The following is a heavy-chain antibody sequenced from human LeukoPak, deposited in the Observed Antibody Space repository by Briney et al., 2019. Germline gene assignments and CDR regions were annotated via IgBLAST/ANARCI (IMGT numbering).Heavy chain of an antibody. CDR2: MNPNVGGA. Sequence: GASVKVSCKASGHTFTGYYVYWMRQAPGQGLEWMGWMNPNVGGANFPQEFQGRVTVTSDPAISAAYMELRRLRSDDTAVYYCARGVLGESLESWGQGTLVTVSS. J-gene: IGHJ4*02. D-gene: IGHD3-10*02. CDR1: GHTFTGYY. CDR3: ARGVLGESLES. V-gene: IGHV1-2*02.